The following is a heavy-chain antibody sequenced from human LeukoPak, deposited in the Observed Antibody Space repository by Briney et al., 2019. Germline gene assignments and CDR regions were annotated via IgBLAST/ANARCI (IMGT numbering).Heavy chain of an antibody. V-gene: IGHV1-18*01. D-gene: IGHD2-2*01. CDR1: GYRFTSYG. Sequence: GASVKVSCKASGYRFTSYGISWVRQAPGQGLKWMGWISGYNGNTNYAQKLQGRVTMTTDTSTSTAYMELRSLRSDDTAVYYCAREYCSTTRCYMADYWGQGTLVTVSS. CDR2: ISGYNGNT. J-gene: IGHJ4*02. CDR3: AREYCSTTRCYMADY.